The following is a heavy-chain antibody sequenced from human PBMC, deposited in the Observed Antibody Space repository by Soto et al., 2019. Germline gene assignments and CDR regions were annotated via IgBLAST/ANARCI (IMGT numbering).Heavy chain of an antibody. J-gene: IGHJ6*02. D-gene: IGHD3-3*01. V-gene: IGHV3-33*01. CDR2: IWYDGSNK. CDR3: ARDRKYDFWSGLRDYYGMDV. CDR1: GFTFSSYG. Sequence: GGSLRLSCAASGFTFSSYGMHWVRQAPGKGLELVAVIWYDGSNKYYADSVKGRFTISRDNSKNTLYLQMNSLRAEDTAVYYCARDRKYDFWSGLRDYYGMDVWGQGTTVTV.